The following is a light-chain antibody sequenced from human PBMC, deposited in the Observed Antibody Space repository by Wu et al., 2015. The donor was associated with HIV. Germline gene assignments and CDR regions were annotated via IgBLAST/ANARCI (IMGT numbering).Light chain of an antibody. Sequence: DIQMTQSPSSLSASVGDRVTITCRASQSINSYLNWYQQKVGAAPKLLIYAASNLQSGGPSRFSGSGSGTDFTLTISSLEPEDFALYYCQQRSNWPWTFGQGTKVEI. V-gene: IGKV1-39*01. CDR2: AAS. CDR1: QSINSY. J-gene: IGKJ1*01. CDR3: QQRSNWPWT.